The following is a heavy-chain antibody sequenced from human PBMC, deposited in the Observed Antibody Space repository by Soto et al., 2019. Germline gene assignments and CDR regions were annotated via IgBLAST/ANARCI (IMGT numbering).Heavy chain of an antibody. Sequence: GASVKVSCKASGYTFTGYYMHWVRQAPGQGLEWMGWINPNSGGTNYAQKFQGWVTMTRDTSISTAYMELSRLRSDDTAVYYCARADRDYTAMVPGRYYGMDVWGQGTTVTVSS. CDR1: GYTFTGYY. J-gene: IGHJ6*02. CDR3: ARADRDYTAMVPGRYYGMDV. CDR2: INPNSGGT. V-gene: IGHV1-2*04. D-gene: IGHD5-18*01.